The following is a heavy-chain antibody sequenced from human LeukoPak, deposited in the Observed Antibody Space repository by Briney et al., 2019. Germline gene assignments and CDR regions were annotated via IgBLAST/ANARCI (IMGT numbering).Heavy chain of an antibody. CDR2: ISYDGSNK. J-gene: IGHJ4*02. CDR3: ASFRWLGTPDFDY. D-gene: IGHD5-24*01. V-gene: IGHV3-30-3*01. CDR1: GLTFSSYA. Sequence: GGSLRLSCAASGLTFSSYAMHWVRQAPGKGLERVTVISYDGSNKYYADSVKGRFTISRDNSKNTLYLQMNSLRAEDTAVYYCASFRWLGTPDFDYWGQGTLVTVSS.